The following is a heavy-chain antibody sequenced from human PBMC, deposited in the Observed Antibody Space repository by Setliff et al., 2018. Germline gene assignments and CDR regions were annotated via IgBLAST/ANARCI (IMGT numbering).Heavy chain of an antibody. CDR1: GGTFNTYA. V-gene: IGHV1-69*13. CDR2: IIPIFGTT. D-gene: IGHD4-17*01. J-gene: IGHJ4*02. CDR3: ARDFLGIHIDHGNALDDY. Sequence: ASVKVSCKASGGTFNTYAISWVRQAPGQGLEWMGGIIPIFGTTNYAQKFQGRVTITADESTSTADMELSSLRSEDTAVYYCARDFLGIHIDHGNALDDYWGQGTLVTVSS.